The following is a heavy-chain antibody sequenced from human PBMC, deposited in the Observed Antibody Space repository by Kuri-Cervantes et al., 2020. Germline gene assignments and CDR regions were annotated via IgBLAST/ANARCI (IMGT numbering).Heavy chain of an antibody. D-gene: IGHD3-9*01. CDR1: GFTFISYG. V-gene: IGHV3-30*18. J-gene: IGHJ6*02. CDR3: AKGGSYDILTGYRHYYTFNTTDV. CDR2: ISYDGSNK. Sequence: GGSLRLYCTASGFTFISYGMHWVRQAPGKGLEWVAVISYDGSNKYYADSVKGRFTISRDNSKNTLYLQMNSLRAEDTAVYYCAKGGSYDILTGYRHYYTFNTTDVWGQGTTVTVSS.